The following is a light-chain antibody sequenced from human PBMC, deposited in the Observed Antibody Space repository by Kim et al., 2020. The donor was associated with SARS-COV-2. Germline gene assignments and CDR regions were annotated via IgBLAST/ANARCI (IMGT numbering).Light chain of an antibody. CDR3: NFRHSSVWV. CDR2: DYN. CDR1: RRSY. Sequence: RRSYASWYQQKPGQAPILVIFDYNSRPSGIPDRFSGSSSGDTASLTITGAQAEDEADYYCNFRHSSVWVFGGGTQLTVL. J-gene: IGLJ3*02. V-gene: IGLV3-19*01.